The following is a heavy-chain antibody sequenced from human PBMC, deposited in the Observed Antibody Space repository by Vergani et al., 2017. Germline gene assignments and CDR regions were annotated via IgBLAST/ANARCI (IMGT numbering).Heavy chain of an antibody. Sequence: QVQLVQSGAEVKKPGSSVKVSCKASGGTFSSYTISWVRQAPGQGLEWMGRIIPILGIANYAQKFQGRVTITADKSTGTAYMELSSLRSEDTAVYYCAGVGYGSGWSFDYWGQGTLVTVSS. J-gene: IGHJ4*02. D-gene: IGHD3-10*01. CDR1: GGTFSSYT. CDR3: AGVGYGSGWSFDY. CDR2: IIPILGIA. V-gene: IGHV1-69*02.